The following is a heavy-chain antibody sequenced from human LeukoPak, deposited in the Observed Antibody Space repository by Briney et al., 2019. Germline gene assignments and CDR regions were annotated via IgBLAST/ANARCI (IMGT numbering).Heavy chain of an antibody. V-gene: IGHV4-34*01. Sequence: SETLSLTYAVYGGSFSGYYWSWIRQPPGKGLEWIGEINHSGSTYYNPSLKSRVTISVDRSKNQFSLKLSSVTAADTAVYYCARGSHYYDSSGYYFGWFDPWGQGTLVTVSS. D-gene: IGHD3-22*01. CDR3: ARGSHYYDSSGYYFGWFDP. CDR1: GGSFSGYY. CDR2: INHSGST. J-gene: IGHJ5*02.